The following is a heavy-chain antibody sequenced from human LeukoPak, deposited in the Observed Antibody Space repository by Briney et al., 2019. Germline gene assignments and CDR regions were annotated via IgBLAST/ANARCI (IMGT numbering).Heavy chain of an antibody. D-gene: IGHD3-9*01. V-gene: IGHV3-11*06. Sequence: GGSLRLSCAASGFTFSDYYMSWIRQAPGKGLEWVSYISSRSRYTNYADSVKGRFTISRDNAKNSLYLQMNSLRAEDTAVYYCASSRYYDILTGYCPFDYWGQGTLVTVSS. CDR3: ASSRYYDILTGYCPFDY. J-gene: IGHJ4*02. CDR1: GFTFSDYY. CDR2: ISSRSRYT.